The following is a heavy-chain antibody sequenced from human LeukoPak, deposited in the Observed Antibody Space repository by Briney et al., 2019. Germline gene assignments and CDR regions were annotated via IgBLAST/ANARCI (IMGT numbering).Heavy chain of an antibody. J-gene: IGHJ4*02. D-gene: IGHD3-22*01. CDR2: INPNSGGT. CDR1: EYTFTGYY. Sequence: ASVKVSCKASEYTFTGYYMNWVRQAPGQGLEWMGRINPNSGGTNYAQKFQGRATMTRDTSISTAYMELSGLRSDDTAVYYCARAEYYYDSSGLKGLPCDYWGQGTQVTVSS. V-gene: IGHV1-2*06. CDR3: ARAEYYYDSSGLKGLPCDY.